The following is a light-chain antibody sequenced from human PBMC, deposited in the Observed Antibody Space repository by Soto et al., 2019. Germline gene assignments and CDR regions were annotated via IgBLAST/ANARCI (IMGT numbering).Light chain of an antibody. CDR3: QRYNGAST. CDR1: QGISNF. V-gene: IGKV1-27*01. J-gene: IGKJ1*01. Sequence: DIQMTQSPSSLSASVGDRVTITCRASQGISNFLAWYQQRPGQVPKLLIYAASTLQSGVPSRFSASGSGTDCTLTISSLQPEDVATYYCQRYNGASTFGQGTKVEIK. CDR2: AAS.